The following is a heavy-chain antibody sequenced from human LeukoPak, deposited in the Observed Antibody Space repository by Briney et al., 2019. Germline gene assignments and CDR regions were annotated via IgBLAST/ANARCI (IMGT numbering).Heavy chain of an antibody. J-gene: IGHJ5*02. D-gene: IGHD6-13*01. Sequence: SETLSLTCTVSGGSISRYYWSWIRQPPGKGLEWIGYIYYSGSTNYNPSLKSRVTISVDTSKNQFSLKLSSVTAADTAVYYCARVGHIAAAGRFNWFDPWGQGTLVTVSS. CDR1: GGSISRYY. CDR2: IYYSGST. V-gene: IGHV4-59*01. CDR3: ARVGHIAAAGRFNWFDP.